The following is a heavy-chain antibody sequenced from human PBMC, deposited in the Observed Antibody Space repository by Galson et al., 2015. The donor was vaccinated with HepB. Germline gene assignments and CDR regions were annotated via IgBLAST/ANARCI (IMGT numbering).Heavy chain of an antibody. J-gene: IGHJ3*02. CDR2: IKQDGSEK. D-gene: IGHD2-2*01. V-gene: IGHV3-7*03. CDR1: GFTFSSYW. CDR3: ARPYQLLPDAFDI. Sequence: SLRLSCAASGFTFSSYWMSWVRQAPGKGLEWVANIKQDGSEKYYVDSVKGRFTISRDNAKNSLYLQMNSLRAEDTAVYYCARPYQLLPDAFDIWGQGTMVTVSS.